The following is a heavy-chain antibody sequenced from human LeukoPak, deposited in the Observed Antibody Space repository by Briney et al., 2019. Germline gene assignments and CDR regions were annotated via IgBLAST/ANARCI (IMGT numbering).Heavy chain of an antibody. CDR1: GYILNELS. J-gene: IGHJ3*01. CDR2: FDPESGKT. V-gene: IGHV1-24*01. CDR3: ATPAAVVAATIARYPFDV. Sequence: ASVKVSCKISGYILNELSMHWVRQAPGGGLTWMGGFDPESGKTVYAQKFQGRVTMTEDTSTDTAYMELSRLTSEDTALYFCATPAAVVAATIARYPFDVWGQGTMVTVSS. D-gene: IGHD2-2*02.